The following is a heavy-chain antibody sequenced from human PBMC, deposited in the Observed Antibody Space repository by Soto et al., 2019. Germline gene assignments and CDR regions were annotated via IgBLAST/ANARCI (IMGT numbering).Heavy chain of an antibody. Sequence: SETLSLTCAVYGGSFSGYYWSWIRQPPGKGLEWIGEINHSGSTNYNPSLKSRVTISVDTSKNQFSLKLSSVTAADTAVYYCARGGRITMVRGVILGNYYYMDVWGKGNTVTVSS. D-gene: IGHD3-10*01. CDR1: GGSFSGYY. CDR3: ARGGRITMVRGVILGNYYYMDV. CDR2: INHSGST. V-gene: IGHV4-34*01. J-gene: IGHJ6*03.